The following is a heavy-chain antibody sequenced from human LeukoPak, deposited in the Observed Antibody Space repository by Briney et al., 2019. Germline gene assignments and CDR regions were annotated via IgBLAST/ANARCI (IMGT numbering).Heavy chain of an antibody. D-gene: IGHD3-3*02. V-gene: IGHV3-53*01. Sequence: GGSLRLSCAASGFIVSNTYMTWVRQAPGKGLEWVSVIHNDGSTYYADSVKGRFTISRDNSKNMLFLRMNSLRVEDTAVYFCASLAQDYWGQGTLVSVSS. J-gene: IGHJ4*02. CDR2: IHNDGST. CDR3: ASLAQDY. CDR1: GFIVSNTY.